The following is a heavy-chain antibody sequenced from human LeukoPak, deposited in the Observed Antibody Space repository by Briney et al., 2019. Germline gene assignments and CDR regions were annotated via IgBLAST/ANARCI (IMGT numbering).Heavy chain of an antibody. V-gene: IGHV3-48*04. CDR3: ARGAPRVRRDAFDI. D-gene: IGHD2-2*01. CDR2: ISSSSSTI. J-gene: IGHJ3*02. Sequence: GGSLRLSCAASGFTFSSYGMNWVRQAPGKGLEWVSYISSSSSTIYYADSVKGRFTISRDNAKNSLYLQMNSLRAEDTAVYYCARGAPRVRRDAFDIWGQGTMVTVSS. CDR1: GFTFSSYG.